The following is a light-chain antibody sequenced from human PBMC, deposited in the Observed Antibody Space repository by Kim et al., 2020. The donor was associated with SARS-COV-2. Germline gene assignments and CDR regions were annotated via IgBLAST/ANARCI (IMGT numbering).Light chain of an antibody. V-gene: IGLV3-1*01. CDR2: QDN. CDR1: KLGDKY. CDR3: QAWDSSTVV. Sequence: VSQGQTARLTCSGDKLGDKYACWYQQKPGQSPVLVMYQDNKRPSGVPERFSGSSSGNTATLTISGTQATDEADYYCQAWDSSTVVFGGGTKVTVL. J-gene: IGLJ3*02.